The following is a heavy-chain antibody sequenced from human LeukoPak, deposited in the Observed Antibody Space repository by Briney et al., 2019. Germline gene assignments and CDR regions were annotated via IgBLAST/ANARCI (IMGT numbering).Heavy chain of an antibody. D-gene: IGHD3-10*01. J-gene: IGHJ4*02. CDR3: ARGITMVRGVSFDY. CDR1: GGSISSYY. V-gene: IGHV4-59*01. CDR2: IYYSGST. Sequence: SETLSLTCTVSGGSISSYYWSWIRQPPGKGLEWIGYIYYSGSTNYNPSLKSRVTISVDTSKNQFSLKLSSVTAADTAVYYCARGITMVRGVSFDYWGQGTLVTVSS.